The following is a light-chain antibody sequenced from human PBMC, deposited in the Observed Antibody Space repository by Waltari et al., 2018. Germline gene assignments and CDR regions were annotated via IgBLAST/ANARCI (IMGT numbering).Light chain of an antibody. Sequence: QSALTQPAYVAGSPGQSITISCPGTSSDVGVYNYVSWYQQHPGKAPKLMIYEVSTRPSGVSNRFSGSKSGNTASLTISGLQAEDEADYYCSSYTSSSTLVFGGGTKLTVL. J-gene: IGLJ2*01. CDR3: SSYTSSSTLV. CDR2: EVS. V-gene: IGLV2-14*01. CDR1: SSDVGVYNY.